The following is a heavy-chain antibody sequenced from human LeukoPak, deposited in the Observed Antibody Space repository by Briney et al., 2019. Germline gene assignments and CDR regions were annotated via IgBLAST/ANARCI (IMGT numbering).Heavy chain of an antibody. CDR2: ISSSGSTI. D-gene: IGHD6-13*01. CDR1: GFTFSDYY. V-gene: IGHV3-11*01. Sequence: GGSLRLSCAASGFTFSDYYMSWIRQAPGKGLEWVSYISSSGSTIYYADSVKGRFTTSRDNAKNSPYLQMNSLRAEDTAVYYCAGKSIAAAYLDYWGQGPLVTVSS. J-gene: IGHJ4*02. CDR3: AGKSIAAAYLDY.